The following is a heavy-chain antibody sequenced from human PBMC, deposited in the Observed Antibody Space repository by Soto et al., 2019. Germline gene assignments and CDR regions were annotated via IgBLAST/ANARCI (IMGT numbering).Heavy chain of an antibody. D-gene: IGHD3-3*01. Sequence: GGSLRLSCAASGYTFSDYYMSWIRQAPGKGLEGRAYIDNSGTKIYYADSVKGRFTITRDNAKNSLYLELNSLRDEDTAVYYCASHYDMWSGYLSPVDYWGQGTLVTVSS. CDR1: GYTFSDYY. J-gene: IGHJ4*02. V-gene: IGHV3-11*01. CDR2: IDNSGTKI. CDR3: ASHYDMWSGYLSPVDY.